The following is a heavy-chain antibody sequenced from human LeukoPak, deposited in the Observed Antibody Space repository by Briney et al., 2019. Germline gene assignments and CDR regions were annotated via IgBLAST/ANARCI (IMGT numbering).Heavy chain of an antibody. CDR1: GGSISSGSYY. Sequence: SQTLSLTCTVSGGSISSGSYYWSWIRQPGGKGLEWSGRIYTSGSTNYNPSLKSRVTISVDTSKNQFSLKLSSVTAADTAVYYCAREAYYYDSSGYYDLDYWGQGTLVTVSS. V-gene: IGHV4-61*02. D-gene: IGHD3-22*01. CDR3: AREAYYYDSSGYYDLDY. J-gene: IGHJ4*02. CDR2: IYTSGST.